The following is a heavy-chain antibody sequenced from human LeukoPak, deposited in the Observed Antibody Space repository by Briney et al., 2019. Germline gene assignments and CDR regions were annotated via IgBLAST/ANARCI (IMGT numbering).Heavy chain of an antibody. CDR2: IIPIFGTA. CDR1: GGTFSSYA. CDR3: ARGTYYYDSSQYGNLDY. Sequence: GASVKVSCKASGGTFSSYAINWVRQAPGQGREWMGGIIPIFGTANYAQKFQGRVTITADKSTSTAYMELSSLRSEDTAVYYCARGTYYYDSSQYGNLDYWGQGTLVTVSS. V-gene: IGHV1-69*06. D-gene: IGHD3-22*01. J-gene: IGHJ4*02.